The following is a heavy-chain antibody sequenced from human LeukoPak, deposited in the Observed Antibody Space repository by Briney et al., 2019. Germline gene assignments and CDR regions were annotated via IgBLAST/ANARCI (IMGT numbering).Heavy chain of an antibody. V-gene: IGHV1-18*01. CDR1: GYTFTSYG. Sequence: ASVKVSCKASGYTFTSYGISWVRQAPGQGLEWMGWISAYNGNTNYAQKLQGRVTMTTDTSTSTAYMELRSLRSDDTAVYYCAKIGLRFLEWLLSPMDVWGKGTTVTVSS. CDR2: ISAYNGNT. CDR3: AKIGLRFLEWLLSPMDV. D-gene: IGHD3-3*01. J-gene: IGHJ6*03.